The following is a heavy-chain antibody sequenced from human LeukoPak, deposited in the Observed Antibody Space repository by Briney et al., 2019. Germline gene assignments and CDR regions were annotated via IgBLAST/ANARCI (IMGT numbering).Heavy chain of an antibody. V-gene: IGHV3-21*01. CDR3: ARDYYGSGSHWFDP. J-gene: IGHJ5*02. CDR1: GFTFSSYS. Sequence: GGSLRLSCAASGFTFSSYSMNWVRQAPGKGLEWVSSISSSSYIYYADSVKGRFTISRDNAKNSLYLQMNSLRAEDTAVYYCARDYYGSGSHWFDPWGQGTLVTVSS. D-gene: IGHD3-10*01. CDR2: ISSSSYI.